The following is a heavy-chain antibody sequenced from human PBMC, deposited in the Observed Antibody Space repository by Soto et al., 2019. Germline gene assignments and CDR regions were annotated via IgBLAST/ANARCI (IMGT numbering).Heavy chain of an antibody. CDR3: ARDQLRPGILYSLGVLLPEYGL. D-gene: IGHD3-22*01. J-gene: IGHJ4*02. CDR1: GFAFSTFA. Sequence: GGSLRLSCAASGFAFSTFAMTWVRQAPGKGLEWVAAISVRGNNAYYADSVKGRFTIPRDNSQNSVFLQMSSLRADDTAVYYCARDQLRPGILYSLGVLLPEYGLWGQGTLVTVSS. CDR2: ISVRGNNA. V-gene: IGHV3-23*01.